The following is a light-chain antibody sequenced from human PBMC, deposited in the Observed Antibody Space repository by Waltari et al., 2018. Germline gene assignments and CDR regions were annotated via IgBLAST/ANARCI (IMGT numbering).Light chain of an antibody. Sequence: EVVMTQSPATLSVSPGERATLSCRASQSVSSNLAWYQQKPGQAPRLLIYGASTSATGIRGRFSGSGSGTEFILTISSLQSEDFAIYYYCQQYDNWPITFGQGTRLEIK. V-gene: IGKV3-15*01. CDR2: GAS. CDR3: QQYDNWPIT. CDR1: QSVSSN. J-gene: IGKJ5*01.